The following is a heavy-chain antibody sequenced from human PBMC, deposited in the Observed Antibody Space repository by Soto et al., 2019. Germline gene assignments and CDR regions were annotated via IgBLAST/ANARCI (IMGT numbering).Heavy chain of an antibody. Sequence: ASVKVSCKTSEYSFIGYYMHWVRQAPGQGLEWMGWINPKSGDTNYAQKFQGRLTMTRDTSLRISYMELSRVKSDDPGVYYCGRGNGPYCNHISCYIWCDPWGQGTMVTVSS. CDR3: GRGNGPYCNHISCYIWCDP. D-gene: IGHD2-2*02. CDR1: EYSFIGYY. J-gene: IGHJ5*02. V-gene: IGHV1-2*02. CDR2: INPKSGDT.